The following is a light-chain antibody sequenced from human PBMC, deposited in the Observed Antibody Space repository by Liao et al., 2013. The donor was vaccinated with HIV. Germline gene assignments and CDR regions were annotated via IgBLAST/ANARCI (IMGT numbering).Light chain of an antibody. CDR3: QAWDSHSHWV. J-gene: IGLJ3*02. V-gene: IGLV3-21*01. CDR1: NIGRKT. CDR2: YDT. Sequence: SYELTQPPSVSLAPGKTARITCGGNNIGRKTVHWYQQKPGQAPLLVIYYDTDRPSGVPERFSGSNSGDTATLTISGTQALDEADYYCQAWDSHSHWVFGGGTKLTVL.